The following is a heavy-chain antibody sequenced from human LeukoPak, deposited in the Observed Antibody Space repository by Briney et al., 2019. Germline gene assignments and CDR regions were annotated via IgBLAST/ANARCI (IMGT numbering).Heavy chain of an antibody. CDR1: GGTLSSYA. CDR3: AREGDHTPLYRPYNWFDP. V-gene: IGHV1-69*13. J-gene: IGHJ5*02. D-gene: IGHD3-16*01. CDR2: IVPIFGTA. Sequence: SVKVSCKASGGTLSSYAISWVRQAPGQGLEWMGGIVPIFGTANYAQKFQGRVTITADESTSTAYMELSSLRSEDTAVYYCAREGDHTPLYRPYNWFDPWGQGTLVTVSS.